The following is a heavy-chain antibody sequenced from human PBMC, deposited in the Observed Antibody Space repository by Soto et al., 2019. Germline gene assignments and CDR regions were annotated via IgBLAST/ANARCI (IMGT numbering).Heavy chain of an antibody. Sequence: PRGSLRLSCAASGFTFSGSAMSWVRQAPGKGLEWVSNISGSGGTTKYADSVKGRFTISRDNSKNTLYLQMNSLRAEDTAVYYCAKIFDSGSFYTRVYYYGMDVWGQGTTVTVS. J-gene: IGHJ6*02. D-gene: IGHD3-10*01. CDR3: AKIFDSGSFYTRVYYYGMDV. CDR2: ISGSGGTT. CDR1: GFTFSGSA. V-gene: IGHV3-23*01.